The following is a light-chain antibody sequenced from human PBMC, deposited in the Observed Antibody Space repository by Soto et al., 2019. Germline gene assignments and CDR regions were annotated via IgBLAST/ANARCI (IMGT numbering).Light chain of an antibody. CDR2: SDD. J-gene: IGLJ2*01. CDR3: AAWDDNLNGPV. V-gene: IGLV1-44*01. Sequence: QSVLTQPPSASGTPGQRVTISCSGSSSNIGGNSVNWYQHLPGTAPKILMYSDDERPPGVPDRFSGSKSGTSASLAISGLQSEDEADYYCAAWDDNLNGPVFGGGTKLTVL. CDR1: SSNIGGNS.